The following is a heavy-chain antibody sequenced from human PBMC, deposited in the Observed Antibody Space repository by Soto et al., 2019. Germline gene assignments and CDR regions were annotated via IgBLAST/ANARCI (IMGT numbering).Heavy chain of an antibody. J-gene: IGHJ6*02. CDR2: IYHSGST. CDR1: GGSISSSNW. V-gene: IGHV4-4*01. Sequence: QVQLQESGPGLVKPSGTLSLTCAVSGGSISSSNWWSWVRQPPGKGLEWIGVIYHSGSTNYNPSLMSRLTTPLDKSKNQFSLKLSSVTAADTAVYCCARDVLLWFGELLSPAPRGMDVLRQGTTVTVSS. D-gene: IGHD3-10*01. CDR3: ARDVLLWFGELLSPAPRGMDV.